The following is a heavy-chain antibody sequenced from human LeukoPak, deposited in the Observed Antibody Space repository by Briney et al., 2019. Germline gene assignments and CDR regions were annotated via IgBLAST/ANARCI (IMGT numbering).Heavy chain of an antibody. Sequence: GGSLRLSCAASGFIFTDYAMSWVRQAPGKGLEWVSAISGSGGSTYYADSVKGRFTISRDNSKNTLYLQMNSLRAEDTAVYYCARDPLLEYYDSSGYAFDIWGQGTMVTVSS. CDR1: GFIFTDYA. CDR2: ISGSGGST. J-gene: IGHJ3*02. V-gene: IGHV3-23*01. D-gene: IGHD3-22*01. CDR3: ARDPLLEYYDSSGYAFDI.